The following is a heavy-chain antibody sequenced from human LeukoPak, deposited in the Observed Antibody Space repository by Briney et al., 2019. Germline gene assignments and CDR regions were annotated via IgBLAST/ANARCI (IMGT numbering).Heavy chain of an antibody. CDR1: GFTFSSYG. J-gene: IGHJ6*03. V-gene: IGHV3-30*03. CDR2: ISYDGGNK. CDR3: IVQMISPIIYYMVV. D-gene: IGHD6-6*01. Sequence: GGSLRLSCAASGFTFSSYGLHWVRQAPGKGLEWGAVISYDGGNKYYSAAVKGRFTISRDNSKNTLYLQMNSLRAEDTAVYYCIVQMISPIIYYMVVWGKGATVTVPS.